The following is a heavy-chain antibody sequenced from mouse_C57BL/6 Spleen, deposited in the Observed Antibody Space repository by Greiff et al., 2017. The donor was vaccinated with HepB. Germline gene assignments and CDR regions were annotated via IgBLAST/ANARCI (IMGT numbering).Heavy chain of an antibody. V-gene: IGHV5-16*01. D-gene: IGHD1-1*01. Sequence: EVQLVESEGGLVQPGSSMKLSCTASGFTFSDYYMAWVRQVPEKGLEWVANINYDGSSTYYLDSLKSRFIISRDNAKNILNLQMSSLKYEDTATYYCARDRGYYGSSGFAYWGQGTLVTVSA. CDR2: INYDGSST. J-gene: IGHJ3*01. CDR3: ARDRGYYGSSGFAY. CDR1: GFTFSDYY.